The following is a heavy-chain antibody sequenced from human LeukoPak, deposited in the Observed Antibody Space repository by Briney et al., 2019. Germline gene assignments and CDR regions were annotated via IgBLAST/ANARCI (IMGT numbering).Heavy chain of an antibody. CDR1: GFTFSKFW. Sequence: GGSLRLSCLVSGFTFSKFWMSWVRQAPGMGLEWVANIHPEGNEKYHVESVKGRFTISRDNAKNLLFLQMNGLRVEDTAVYYCARGDDFSGDHWGQGTLVTVSS. CDR2: IHPEGNEK. D-gene: IGHD1-1*01. V-gene: IGHV3-7*04. CDR3: ARGDDFSGDH. J-gene: IGHJ4*02.